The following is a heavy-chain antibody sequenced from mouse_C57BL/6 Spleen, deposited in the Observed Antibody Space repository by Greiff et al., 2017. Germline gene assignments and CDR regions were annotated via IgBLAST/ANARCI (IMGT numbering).Heavy chain of an antibody. J-gene: IGHJ2*01. Sequence: VQLQQSGPELVKPGASVKISCKASGYTFTDYYMNWVKQSHGKSLEWIGAINPNNGGTSYNQKFKGKATLTVDKSSSTAYMELRSLTSEDSAVYYCAKLLHDFFDYWGQGTTLTVSS. CDR2: INPNNGGT. D-gene: IGHD1-1*01. CDR3: AKLLHDFFDY. V-gene: IGHV1-26*01. CDR1: GYTFTDYY.